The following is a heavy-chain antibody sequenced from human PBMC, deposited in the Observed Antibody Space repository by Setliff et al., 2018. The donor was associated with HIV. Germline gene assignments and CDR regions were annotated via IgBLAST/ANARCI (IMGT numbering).Heavy chain of an antibody. V-gene: IGHV3-21*01. CDR1: GFTFSSYS. J-gene: IGHJ3*02. Sequence: GESLRLSCAASGFTFSSYSMNWVRQAPGKGLEWVSSIRSNGKSTSYADSVMARFTISRDNAKKSLYLQMNSLRVDDTAVYYCARDSSSWSGSSWTFDIWGQGTMVTVSS. CDR3: ARDSSSWSGSSWTFDI. CDR2: IRSNGKST. D-gene: IGHD3-22*01.